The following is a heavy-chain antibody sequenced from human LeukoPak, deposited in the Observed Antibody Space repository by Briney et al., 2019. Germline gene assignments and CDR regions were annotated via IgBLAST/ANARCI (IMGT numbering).Heavy chain of an antibody. J-gene: IGHJ3*02. CDR2: ISGSGGST. CDR1: GFTFSSYG. Sequence: GGSLRLSCAASGFTFSSYGMSWVRQAPGKGLEWVSAISGSGGSTYYADSVKGRFTISRDNSKNTLYLQMNSLKTEDTGVYHCTRDGRRTQLWHSPEGASDIWGQGTMVTVSS. V-gene: IGHV3-23*01. CDR3: TRDGRRTQLWHSPEGASDI. D-gene: IGHD5-18*01.